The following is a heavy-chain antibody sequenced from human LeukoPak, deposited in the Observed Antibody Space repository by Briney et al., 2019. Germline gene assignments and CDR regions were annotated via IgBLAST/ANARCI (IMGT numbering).Heavy chain of an antibody. V-gene: IGHV1-69*06. CDR1: GGTFSSYA. J-gene: IGHJ4*02. CDR2: IIPIFGTA. Sequence: ASVKVSCKASGGTFSSYAISWVRQAPGQGLEWRGGIIPIFGTANYAQKFQGRVTITADKSTSTAYMELSSLRSEDTAVYYCVWEYSGSWYGGYWGQGTLVTVSS. D-gene: IGHD6-13*01. CDR3: VWEYSGSWYGGY.